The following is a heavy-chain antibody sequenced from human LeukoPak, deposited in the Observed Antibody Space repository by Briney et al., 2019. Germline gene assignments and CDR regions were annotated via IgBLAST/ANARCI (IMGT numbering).Heavy chain of an antibody. CDR2: ISWNSGSI. J-gene: IGHJ6*02. Sequence: GGSLRLSCAASGFTFDDYAMHWVRQAPGKGLEWVSGISWNSGSIGYADSVKGRFTISRDNAKNSLYLQMNSLRAEDTALYYCAKALPRTSYGHSYGMDVWGQGTTVTVSS. CDR3: AKALPRTSYGHSYGMDV. D-gene: IGHD5-18*01. CDR1: GFTFDDYA. V-gene: IGHV3-9*01.